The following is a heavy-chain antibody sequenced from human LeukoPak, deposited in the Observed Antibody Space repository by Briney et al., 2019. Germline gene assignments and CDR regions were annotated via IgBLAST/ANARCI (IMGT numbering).Heavy chain of an antibody. Sequence: SETLSLTCTVSGGSISSYFWSWIRQPPGKGLEWIGYIYYSGSTEYNPSLKSRVTISIDTSKNQFSLNLTSVTAADTAVYYCARDHWYSSSPAGYYMDVRGKGTTVTVSS. CDR2: IYYSGST. CDR3: ARDHWYSSSPAGYYMDV. V-gene: IGHV4-59*01. D-gene: IGHD6-13*01. J-gene: IGHJ6*03. CDR1: GGSISSYF.